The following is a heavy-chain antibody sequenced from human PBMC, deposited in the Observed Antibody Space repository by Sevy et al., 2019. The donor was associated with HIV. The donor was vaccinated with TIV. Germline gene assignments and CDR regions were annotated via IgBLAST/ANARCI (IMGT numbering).Heavy chain of an antibody. Sequence: GGSLRLSCVVSGFSFSNYWMNWVRQAPGKGLEWVANIKQDGSEKYFVDSVKGRFTISRDNAKNSLYLRMNSLRAEDTAVYYCARAPGAVMFDYDYNLDVWGQGTTVTVSS. CDR3: ARAPGAVMFDYDYNLDV. J-gene: IGHJ6*02. D-gene: IGHD3-10*02. CDR2: IKQDGSEK. V-gene: IGHV3-7*01. CDR1: GFSFSNYW.